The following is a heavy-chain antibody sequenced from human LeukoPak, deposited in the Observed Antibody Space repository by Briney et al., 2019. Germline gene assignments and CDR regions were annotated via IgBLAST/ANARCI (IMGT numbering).Heavy chain of an antibody. Sequence: SVKVSCKASGGTFSSYAISWVRQAPGQGLEWMGGIIPIFGTANYAQKFQGRVTITTDESTSTAYMELSSLRSEDTAVYYCARSFYDSSGFYYYYYYLDVWGKGTTVTVSS. CDR1: GGTFSSYA. CDR2: IIPIFGTA. D-gene: IGHD3-22*01. J-gene: IGHJ6*03. V-gene: IGHV1-69*05. CDR3: ARSFYDSSGFYYYYYYLDV.